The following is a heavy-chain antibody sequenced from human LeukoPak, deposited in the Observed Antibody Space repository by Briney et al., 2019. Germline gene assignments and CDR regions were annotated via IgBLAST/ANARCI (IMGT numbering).Heavy chain of an antibody. CDR2: IYYSGST. CDR1: GGSVSSGSYY. J-gene: IGHJ3*02. D-gene: IGHD3-9*01. CDR3: ARVRPYYDILTGYEFDGAFDI. V-gene: IGHV4-61*01. Sequence: SETLSLTCTVSGGSVSSGSYYWSWIRQPPGKGLEWIGYIYYSGSTNYNPSLKSRVTISVDTSKNQFSLKLSSVTAADTAVYYCARVRPYYDILTGYEFDGAFDIWGQGTMVTVSS.